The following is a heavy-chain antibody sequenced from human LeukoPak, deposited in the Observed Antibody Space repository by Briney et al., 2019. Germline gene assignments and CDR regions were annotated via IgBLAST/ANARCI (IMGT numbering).Heavy chain of an antibody. D-gene: IGHD3-16*02. Sequence: SQTLSLTCTVSGGSISSGGYYWSWIRQHPGKGLEWIGYIYYSGSTYYNPSLKSRVTISVDTSKNQFSLKLSSVTAADTAVYYCASTPITFGGVIASPGDYWGLGTLVTVSS. J-gene: IGHJ4*02. CDR2: IYYSGST. CDR3: ASTPITFGGVIASPGDY. CDR1: GGSISSGGYY. V-gene: IGHV4-31*03.